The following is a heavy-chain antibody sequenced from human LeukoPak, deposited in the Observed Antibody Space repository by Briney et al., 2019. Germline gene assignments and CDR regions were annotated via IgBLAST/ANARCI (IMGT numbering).Heavy chain of an antibody. Sequence: ASVKVSCKASGYTFTAYYMQWVRQAPRQGLEWMGWINPNSGDTNYAQKFQGRVTMTRDTSISTAYMDLSRLGSDDTAVYYCTRDLGQTYYYDSSGLDYWGQGTLVTVSS. D-gene: IGHD3-22*01. V-gene: IGHV1-2*02. CDR2: INPNSGDT. CDR1: GYTFTAYY. J-gene: IGHJ4*02. CDR3: TRDLGQTYYYDSSGLDY.